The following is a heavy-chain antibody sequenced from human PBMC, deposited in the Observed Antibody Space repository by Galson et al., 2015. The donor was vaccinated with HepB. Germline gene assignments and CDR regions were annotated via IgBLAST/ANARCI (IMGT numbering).Heavy chain of an antibody. CDR1: GFSLSTSGVG. D-gene: IGHD3-10*01. CDR3: AHSFKGFGELTNWFDP. CDR2: IYWDDDK. J-gene: IGHJ5*02. V-gene: IGHV2-5*02. Sequence: PALVKPTPTLTLTCTFSGFSLSTSGVGVGWIRQPPGKALEWLALIYWDDDKRYSPSLKSRLTITKDTSKNQVVLTMTNMDPVDTATYYCAHSFKGFGELTNWFDPWGQGTLVTVSS.